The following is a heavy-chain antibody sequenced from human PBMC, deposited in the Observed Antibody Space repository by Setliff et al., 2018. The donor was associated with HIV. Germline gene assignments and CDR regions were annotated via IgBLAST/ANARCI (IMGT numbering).Heavy chain of an antibody. CDR2: VYYTWNT. V-gene: IGHV4-39*01. J-gene: IGHJ3*02. CDR3: ARHSIAVVIGVPERDDAFDI. Sequence: SETLSLTCTVSGGSISSYYWGWIRQPPGKGLEWIGSVYYTWNTYYNPSLKSRVTVSVDTSKNQFSLKLSSVTAADTAVYYCARHSIAVVIGVPERDDAFDIWGHGTMVTVSS. D-gene: IGHD2-21*01. CDR1: GGSISSYY.